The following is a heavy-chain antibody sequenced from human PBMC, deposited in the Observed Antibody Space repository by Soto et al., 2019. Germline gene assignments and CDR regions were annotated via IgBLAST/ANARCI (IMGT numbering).Heavy chain of an antibody. CDR2: INSDGSTI. Sequence: PLRVSCGAAGVNFVHFWMHRVRQTQGKGLVWVSHINSDGSTIVYADSVKSRFTISRDNAKSTLFLQMNSLRAEDTAVYYCARDRGYPDSFNIWGQGTMVTVS. CDR1: GVNFVHFW. V-gene: IGHV3-74*01. CDR3: ARDRGYPDSFNI. D-gene: IGHD3-10*01. J-gene: IGHJ3*02.